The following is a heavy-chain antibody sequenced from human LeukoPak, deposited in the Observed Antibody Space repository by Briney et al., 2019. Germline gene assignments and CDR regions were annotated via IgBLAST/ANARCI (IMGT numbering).Heavy chain of an antibody. D-gene: IGHD3-10*01. CDR2: IKQDGSEK. Sequence: GGSLRLSCAASGFTFSSYWMSWVRQAPGKGLEWVANIKQDGSEKYCVGSVKGRFTISRDNAKNALYLQMNSLRAEDTAVYYCVRDQYYYGSGSPWDYWGQGTLVTVSS. CDR1: GFTFSSYW. V-gene: IGHV3-7*01. CDR3: VRDQYYYGSGSPWDY. J-gene: IGHJ4*02.